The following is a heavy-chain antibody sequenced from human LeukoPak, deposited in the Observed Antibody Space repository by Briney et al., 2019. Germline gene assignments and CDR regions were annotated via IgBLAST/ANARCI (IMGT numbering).Heavy chain of an antibody. Sequence: KPSETPSLTRTVSGGSLSSYHLGWIRQPPGKGLEWIGEIKHSGSTNYNPSLKSRVTISVDTSKNQFSLKLSSVTAADTAVYYCAKRYSSSRGYYMDVWGKGTTVTVSS. CDR3: AKRYSSSRGYYMDV. CDR1: GGSLSSYH. CDR2: IKHSGST. V-gene: IGHV4-34*01. J-gene: IGHJ6*03. D-gene: IGHD6-6*01.